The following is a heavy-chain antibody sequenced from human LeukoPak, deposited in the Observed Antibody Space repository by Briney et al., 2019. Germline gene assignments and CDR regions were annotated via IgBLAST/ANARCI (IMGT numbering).Heavy chain of an antibody. CDR3: VRGGNYGSFDY. CDR1: GVSVSTTNYW. CDR2: IKQDGNDK. V-gene: IGHV3-7*01. J-gene: IGHJ4*02. Sequence: ETLSLTCAVSGVSVSTTNYWMTWVRQAPGKGLEWVAHIKQDGNDKYYVDSVKGRFTISRDNAKSSLHLQMNSLRAEDTAVYYCVRGGNYGSFDYWGQGTLVIVSS. D-gene: IGHD1-7*01.